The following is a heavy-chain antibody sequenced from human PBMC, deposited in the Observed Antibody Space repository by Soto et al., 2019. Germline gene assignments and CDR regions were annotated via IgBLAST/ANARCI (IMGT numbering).Heavy chain of an antibody. CDR3: ASTLIRGVITTYFDY. CDR1: GFTFSNFA. J-gene: IGHJ4*02. D-gene: IGHD3-10*01. CDR2: ISCDGSNE. V-gene: IGHV3-30-3*01. Sequence: QVQLVESGGGVVQPGRSLRLSCAASGFTFSNFALHWVRQAPGKGLEWVAVISCDGSNEYYADSLKGRFTISRDNSKNTLYLQMSSLRVEDTAVYYCASTLIRGVITTYFDYWGQGTLVTVSS.